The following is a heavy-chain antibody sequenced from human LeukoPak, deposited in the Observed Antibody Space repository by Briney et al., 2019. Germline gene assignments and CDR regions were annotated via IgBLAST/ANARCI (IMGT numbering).Heavy chain of an antibody. CDR3: ARDRGYFDN. CDR1: GFTFSIYS. V-gene: IGHV3-21*01. CDR2: ITSSSNYI. J-gene: IGHJ4*02. Sequence: GGSLRLSCAASGFTFSIYSMNWVGQAPGKGLEWLSSITSSSNYIYYADSVKGRFTISRDNVQNSLYLQMNSLRAEDTAMYYCARDRGYFDNWGQGTLVTVSS.